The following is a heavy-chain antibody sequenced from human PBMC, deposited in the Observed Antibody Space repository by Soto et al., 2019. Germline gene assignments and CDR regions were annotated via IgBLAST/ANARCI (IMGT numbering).Heavy chain of an antibody. Sequence: QVQLVQSGAEVKKPGSSVKVSCKASGGTFSSYAISWVRQAPGQGLEWMGGIIPIFGTANYAQKFQGRVAITADKSTSTAYMEPSSLRSEDTALYYCTRGWETVGTTTPFAYWGQGTLVTVSS. J-gene: IGHJ4*02. CDR3: TRGWETVGTTTPFAY. CDR1: GGTFSSYA. CDR2: IIPIFGTA. V-gene: IGHV1-69*06. D-gene: IGHD1-26*01.